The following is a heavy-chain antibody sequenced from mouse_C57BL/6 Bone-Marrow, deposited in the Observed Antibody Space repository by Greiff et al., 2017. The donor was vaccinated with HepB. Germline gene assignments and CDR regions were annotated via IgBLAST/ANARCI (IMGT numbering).Heavy chain of an antibody. CDR2: IDPETGGT. V-gene: IGHV1-15*01. CDR1: GYTFTDYE. CDR3: TGRGAYYYCSSPYYFCY. Sequence: VQLQQSGAELVRPGASVTLSCKASGYTFTDYEMHWVKQTPVHGLEWIGAIDPETGGTAYNQKFKGKAILTADKSSSTAYMELRSLTSEGSAVYYCTGRGAYYYCSSPYYFCYWGQGTTLTVSS. J-gene: IGHJ2*01. D-gene: IGHD1-1*01.